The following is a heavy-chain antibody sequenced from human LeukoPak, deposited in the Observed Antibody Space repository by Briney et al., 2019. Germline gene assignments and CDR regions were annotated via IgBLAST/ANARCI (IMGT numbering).Heavy chain of an antibody. CDR2: ISYDGSNK. J-gene: IGHJ6*02. CDR1: GFTFSSYA. V-gene: IGHV3-30-3*01. D-gene: IGHD3-3*01. Sequence: GGSLRLSCAASGFTFSSYAMHWVRQAPGKGLEWVAVISYDGSNKYCADSVKGRFTISRDNSKNTLYLQMYSLRAEDTAVYYCARTYYDFWSGQRDYYGMDVWGQGTTVTVSS. CDR3: ARTYYDFWSGQRDYYGMDV.